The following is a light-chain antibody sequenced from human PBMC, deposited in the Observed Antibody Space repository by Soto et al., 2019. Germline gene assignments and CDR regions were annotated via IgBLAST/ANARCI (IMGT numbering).Light chain of an antibody. CDR1: QSVASSF. Sequence: EIVLTQSPGTLSLSPEARATLSCRASQSVASSFIAWFQQKPGQPPRLLIYTASSRAPGIPDRFTASGSGTDFTLTISRLEPEDFAVYYCHKYGPSPLTFGGGTKVEI. V-gene: IGKV3-20*01. CDR2: TAS. J-gene: IGKJ4*01. CDR3: HKYGPSPLT.